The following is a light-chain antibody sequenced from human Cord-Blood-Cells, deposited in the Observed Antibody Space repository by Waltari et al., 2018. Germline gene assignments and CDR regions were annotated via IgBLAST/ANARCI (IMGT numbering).Light chain of an antibody. V-gene: IGLV2-14*01. J-gene: IGLJ1*01. CDR1: SSDVGGSNY. CDR3: SSYTSSSTYV. Sequence: QSALTQPPSVSGTPGQSINISCTVNSSDVGGSNYVSWYQQHPGKAPKLMIYEVSNRPSGVSNRFSGSKSGNTASLTISGLQAEDEADYYCSSYTSSSTYVFGTGTKVTVL. CDR2: EVS.